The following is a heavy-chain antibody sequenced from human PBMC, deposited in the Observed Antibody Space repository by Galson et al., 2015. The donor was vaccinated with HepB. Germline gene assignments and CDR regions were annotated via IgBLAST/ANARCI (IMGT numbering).Heavy chain of an antibody. Sequence: SLRLSCAASGFTFSTYGMHWVRQAPGKGLQWVAFIRFDGSNEFYVDSVKGRFTISRDHFKNTLYLQMNSLRAEDTAVYYCAKGQSSTWYPARFDYWGQGTLVTVSS. CDR2: IRFDGSNE. J-gene: IGHJ4*02. D-gene: IGHD6-13*01. V-gene: IGHV3-30*02. CDR1: GFTFSTYG. CDR3: AKGQSSTWYPARFDY.